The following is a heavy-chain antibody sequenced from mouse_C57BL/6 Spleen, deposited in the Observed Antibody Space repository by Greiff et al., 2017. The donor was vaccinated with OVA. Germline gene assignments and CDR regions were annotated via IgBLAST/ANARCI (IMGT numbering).Heavy chain of an antibody. CDR3: ARSPRQLRLRRFAY. Sequence: EVKVVESGAELVKPGASVKLSCTASGFNIKDYYMHWVKQRTEQGLEWIGRIDPEDGETKYAPKFQGKATITADTSSNTAYLQLSSLTSEDTAVYYCARSPRQLRLRRFAYWGQGTLVTVSA. J-gene: IGHJ3*01. CDR1: GFNIKDYY. D-gene: IGHD3-2*02. V-gene: IGHV14-2*01. CDR2: IDPEDGET.